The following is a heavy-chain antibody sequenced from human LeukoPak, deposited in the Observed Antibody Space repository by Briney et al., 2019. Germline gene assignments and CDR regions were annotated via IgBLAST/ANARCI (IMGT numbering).Heavy chain of an antibody. J-gene: IGHJ5*02. D-gene: IGHD3-3*01. CDR1: GLTFSSYA. V-gene: IGHV3-48*03. CDR3: ARDREYYDFWSGLEP. Sequence: GGSLRLSCAASGLTFSSYAMSWVRQAPGKGLEWVSYISSSGSTIYYADSVKGRFTISRDNAKNSLYLQMNSLRAEDTAVYYCARDREYYDFWSGLEPWGQGTLVTVSS. CDR2: ISSSGSTI.